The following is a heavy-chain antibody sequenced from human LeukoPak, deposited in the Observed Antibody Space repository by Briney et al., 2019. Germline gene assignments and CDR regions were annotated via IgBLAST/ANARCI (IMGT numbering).Heavy chain of an antibody. J-gene: IGHJ4*02. V-gene: IGHV3-20*04. CDR3: ARESEGDSSGYYYFDY. Sequence: GGSLRLSCAASGFTFDDYGMSWVRQAPGKGLEWVSGINWNGGSTGYADSVKGRFTISRDNAKNSLYLQMNSLRAEDTALYYCARESEGDSSGYYYFDYWGQGTLVTVSS. D-gene: IGHD3-22*01. CDR1: GFTFDDYG. CDR2: INWNGGST.